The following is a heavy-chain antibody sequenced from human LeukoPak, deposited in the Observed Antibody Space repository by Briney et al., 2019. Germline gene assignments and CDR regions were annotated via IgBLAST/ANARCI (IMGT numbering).Heavy chain of an antibody. Sequence: GGSLRLSCAASGFTFSSNWMHWVRQAPGKGLVWVSRINEDGSTTNYADSVKGRSTIFRDNANNTLYLQMNSLRAEDTVVYYCVRDLGGRSGHWGQGTLVTVSS. V-gene: IGHV3-74*01. CDR3: VRDLGGRSGH. CDR1: GFTFSSNW. J-gene: IGHJ4*02. CDR2: INEDGSTT. D-gene: IGHD1-26*01.